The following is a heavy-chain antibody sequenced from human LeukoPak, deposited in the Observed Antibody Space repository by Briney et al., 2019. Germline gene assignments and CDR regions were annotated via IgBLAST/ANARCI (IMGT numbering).Heavy chain of an antibody. CDR3: ARVSPYCSGGSCAGVSWFDP. Sequence: SETLSLTCTVSGGSISSGSYYRSWIRQPAGKGLEWIGRIYTSGSTNYNPSLKSRVTISVDTSKNQFSLKLSSVTAADTAVYYCARVSPYCSGGSCAGVSWFDPWGQGTLVTVSS. V-gene: IGHV4-61*02. J-gene: IGHJ5*02. D-gene: IGHD2-15*01. CDR2: IYTSGST. CDR1: GGSISSGSYY.